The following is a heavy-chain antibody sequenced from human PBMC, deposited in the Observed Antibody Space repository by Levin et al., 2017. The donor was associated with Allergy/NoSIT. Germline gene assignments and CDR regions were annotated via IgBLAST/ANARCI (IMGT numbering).Heavy chain of an antibody. D-gene: IGHD3-10*01. CDR2: ITWNSANI. V-gene: IGHV3-9*01. CDR1: GFTFNDYA. CDR3: AKDMTVGFGGRGFDS. J-gene: IGHJ4*01. Sequence: PGESLKISCATSGFTFNDYALHWVRQAPGKGLEWVSGITWNSANIGYVDSVKGRFTISRDNAKKALYLEMSSLRPEDTALYYCAKDMTVGFGGRGFDSWGQGTQVIVSS.